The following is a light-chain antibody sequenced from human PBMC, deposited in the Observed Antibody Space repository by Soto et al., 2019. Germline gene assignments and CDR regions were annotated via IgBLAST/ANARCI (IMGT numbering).Light chain of an antibody. Sequence: QSALTQPPSASGTPGQRVVISCSGSSSSIGRNTVSWYQHLPGTAPKLLIYVDNQRPSGVPDRFSGSKSGSSASLAISGLQSEDEGDYFCATWDGGLNGPVFGGGTKVTVL. V-gene: IGLV1-44*01. CDR2: VDN. CDR3: ATWDGGLNGPV. CDR1: SSSIGRNT. J-gene: IGLJ2*01.